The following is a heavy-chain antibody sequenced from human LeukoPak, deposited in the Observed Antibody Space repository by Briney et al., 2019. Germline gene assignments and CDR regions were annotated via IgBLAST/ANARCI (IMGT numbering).Heavy chain of an antibody. CDR1: GFTFSDSD. CDR2: IWSRGTTK. CDR3: VRRGSSSSFDY. Sequence: AGGSLRLSCAASGFTFSDSDMHWVRQAPGKGLEWVALIWSRGTTKYYADSLKGRFTISRDNSNNTLYLQMNNLSAEDTAVYFCVRRGSSSSFDYWGQGTLVTVSS. D-gene: IGHD6-6*01. J-gene: IGHJ4*02. V-gene: IGHV3-33*08.